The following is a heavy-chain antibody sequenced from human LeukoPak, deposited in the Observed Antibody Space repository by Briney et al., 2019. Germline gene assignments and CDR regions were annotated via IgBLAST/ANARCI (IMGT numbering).Heavy chain of an antibody. J-gene: IGHJ4*02. CDR3: ARGLRYCTNGVCYTYYFDY. CDR1: GYTFTNYD. V-gene: IGHV1-8*01. D-gene: IGHD2-8*01. Sequence: GASVTVSYKPSGYTFTNYDINWVRQATGQGLEWMGWMNPNSGNTGYAQKFQGRVTMTRNTSISTAYMELSSLRSEDTAVYYCARGLRYCTNGVCYTYYFDYWGQGTLVTVSS. CDR2: MNPNSGNT.